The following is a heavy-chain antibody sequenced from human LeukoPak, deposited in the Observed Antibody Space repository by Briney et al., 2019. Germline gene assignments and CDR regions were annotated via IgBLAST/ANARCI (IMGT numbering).Heavy chain of an antibody. V-gene: IGHV3-21*01. CDR2: ISSSSSYI. D-gene: IGHD2-15*01. CDR3: ARAKGYCSGGSCRPVPFDP. CDR1: GFTFSSYA. J-gene: IGHJ5*02. Sequence: GRSLRLSCAASGFTFSSYAMHWVRQAPGKGLEWVSSISSSSSYIYYADSVKGRFTISRDNAKNSLYLQMNSLRAEDTAVYYCARAKGYCSGGSCRPVPFDPWGQGTLVTVSS.